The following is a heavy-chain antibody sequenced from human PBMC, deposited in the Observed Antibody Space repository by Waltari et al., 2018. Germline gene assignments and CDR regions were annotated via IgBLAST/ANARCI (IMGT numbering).Heavy chain of an antibody. CDR2: IRIKAYGETT. CDR1: NFDFGEYG. J-gene: IGHJ4*02. Sequence: EVQLLESGGGLVQPGGSLRLSCAAYNFDFGEYGMSWVRQAPGKGLEWVGFIRIKAYGETTEYAASVKGRFIISRDDSRSIAYLQMNSLKTEDTAVYYCTRVLRYFDWSTKDYWGQGTLVTVSS. CDR3: TRVLRYFDWSTKDY. D-gene: IGHD3-9*01. V-gene: IGHV3-49*04.